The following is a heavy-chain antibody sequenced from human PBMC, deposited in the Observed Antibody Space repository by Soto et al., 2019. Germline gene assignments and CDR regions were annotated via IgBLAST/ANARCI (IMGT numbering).Heavy chain of an antibody. CDR2: IYYSGST. Sequence: QVHLQESGPGLVKPSETLSLTCTVSGGSVSTGSYYWTWIRQPPGKGLEWIGHIYYSGSTNYNPALKSRVTISLDTSRHQFSLKLSSVTAADTAVYYCAREYHPWGQGTLVTVSS. V-gene: IGHV4-61*01. CDR3: AREYHP. D-gene: IGHD2-2*02. J-gene: IGHJ5*02. CDR1: GGSVSTGSYY.